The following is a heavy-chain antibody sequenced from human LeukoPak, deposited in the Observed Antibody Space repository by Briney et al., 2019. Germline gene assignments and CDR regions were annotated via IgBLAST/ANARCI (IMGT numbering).Heavy chain of an antibody. D-gene: IGHD5-12*01. CDR3: ARHTVALWYFDL. CDR1: GGSISSHY. J-gene: IGHJ2*01. CDR2: IYNSGST. Sequence: SETLSLTCTVSGGSISSHYWSWIRHPPGKGLEWIGYIYNSGSTNYNPSLKSRVTISVDTSKNQFSLKLNSVTAADTAVYYCARHTVALWYFDLWGRGTLVTVSS. V-gene: IGHV4-59*08.